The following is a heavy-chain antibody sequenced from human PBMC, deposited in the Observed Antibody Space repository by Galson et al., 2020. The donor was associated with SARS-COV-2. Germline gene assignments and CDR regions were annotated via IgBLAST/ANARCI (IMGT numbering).Heavy chain of an antibody. CDR3: ARGDMGNDYFDY. Sequence: ALHGESLKISCAASGFTFSSYWLHWVRQAPGKGLVWVSRIYSEGSSTSYADSVKGRFTISGDNAKNTLYLQMNRLRAEDTAVYYCARGDMGNDYFDYWGQGTLVTVSS. J-gene: IGHJ4*02. CDR1: GFTFSSYW. D-gene: IGHD7-27*01. CDR2: IYSEGSST. V-gene: IGHV3-74*01.